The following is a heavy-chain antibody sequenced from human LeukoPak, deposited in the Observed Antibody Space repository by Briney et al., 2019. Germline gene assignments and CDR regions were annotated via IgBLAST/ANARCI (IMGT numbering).Heavy chain of an antibody. CDR2: MSPKSGNT. CDR3: ASHPPGKGGLGDY. J-gene: IGHJ4*02. V-gene: IGHV1-8*01. CDR1: GYTFISFD. Sequence: ASVKVSCKASGYTFISFDIDWVRQATGQGLEWMGWMSPKSGNTDYAQKFQGRVTMTRNTSINTAYLELSRLRSDDTAVYYCASHPPGKGGLGDYWGQGTLVTVSS. D-gene: IGHD3-10*01.